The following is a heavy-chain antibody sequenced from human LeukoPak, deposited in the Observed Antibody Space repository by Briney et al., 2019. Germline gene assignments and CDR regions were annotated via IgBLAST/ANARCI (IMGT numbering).Heavy chain of an antibody. V-gene: IGHV1-18*01. CDR2: ISGDTGST. Sequence: ASVKVSCKASGYTFNDYGVSWLRQAPGQGPEWMGWISGDTGSTIYEQKFQGRVTMTTDTSTNTAYLELGSLRSDDTAVYYCARAVVWGSYFDNWGQGTLVTVSS. CDR3: ARAVVWGSYFDN. J-gene: IGHJ4*02. D-gene: IGHD3-16*01. CDR1: GYTFNDYG.